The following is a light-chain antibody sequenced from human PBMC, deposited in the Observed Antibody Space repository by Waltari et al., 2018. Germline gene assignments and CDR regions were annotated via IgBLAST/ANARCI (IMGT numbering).Light chain of an antibody. V-gene: IGKV3-20*01. CDR1: QRISTTS. J-gene: IGKJ1*01. Sequence: EVVLTQSPGTLSLSAGERSTLSCRASQRISTTSLAWYQHNLGQAPTPLVYGTTSRATGIPDRFSGSGSATHFSLTISRLEPEAFAVYYCQQYGISPWTFGQGTKVEVK. CDR2: GTT. CDR3: QQYGISPWT.